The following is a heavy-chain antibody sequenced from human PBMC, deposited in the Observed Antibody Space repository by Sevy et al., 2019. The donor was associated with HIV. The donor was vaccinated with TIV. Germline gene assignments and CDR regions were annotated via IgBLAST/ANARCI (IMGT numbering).Heavy chain of an antibody. CDR3: ARQEGGEGVFVPYYFDY. Sequence: SETLSLTCTVSGGSISSSSYYWGWIRQPPGKGLEWIGSIYYSGSTYYNPSLKSRFTISVDTSKNQFSLRLSSVTAADTAVYYCARQEGGEGVFVPYYFDYWGQGTLVTVSS. CDR2: IYYSGST. D-gene: IGHD3-10*01. CDR1: GGSISSSSYY. V-gene: IGHV4-39*01. J-gene: IGHJ4*02.